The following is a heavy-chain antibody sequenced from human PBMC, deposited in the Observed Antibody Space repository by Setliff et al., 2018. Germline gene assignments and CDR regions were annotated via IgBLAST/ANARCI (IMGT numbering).Heavy chain of an antibody. V-gene: IGHV7-4-1*02. Sequence: ASVKVSCKASGYTFTNYAMNWVRQAPGQGLEWMGWINTNTGFPTYAQGFTGRFVFSLDTSVSTAYLQISSVKAEDTAVYYCARGYCSGGSCADFDYWGQGTLITVSS. J-gene: IGHJ4*02. CDR1: GYTFTNYA. D-gene: IGHD2-15*01. CDR3: ARGYCSGGSCADFDY. CDR2: INTNTGFP.